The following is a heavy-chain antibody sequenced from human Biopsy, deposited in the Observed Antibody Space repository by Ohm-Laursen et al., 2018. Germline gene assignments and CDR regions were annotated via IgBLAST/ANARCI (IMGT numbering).Heavy chain of an antibody. Sequence: SSVKVSCKASGYNFNSYGISWVRQAPGQGLEWLGGNIPILGTGNYAQKFQDRVTVAADTSTSTATMELRSLRSDDTAVYYCATKLTGYFHHWGQGTLVIVSS. D-gene: IGHD3-9*01. CDR3: ATKLTGYFHH. CDR2: NIPILGTG. J-gene: IGHJ1*01. CDR1: GYNFNSYG. V-gene: IGHV1-69*06.